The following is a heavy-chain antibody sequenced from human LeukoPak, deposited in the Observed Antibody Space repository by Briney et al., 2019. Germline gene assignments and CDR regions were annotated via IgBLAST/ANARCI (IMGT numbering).Heavy chain of an antibody. CDR1: GYTFTGYY. D-gene: IGHD2-21*02. J-gene: IGHJ4*02. CDR2: INPNSGGT. CDR3: ARRPYCGGNCYSGDDY. Sequence: ASVRVSCKASGYTFTGYYMHWVRQAPGQGLEWMGWINPNSGGTNYAQKFQGRVTMTRNTSISTAYMELSSLRSEDTAVYYCARRPYCGGNCYSGDDYWGQGTLVTVSS. V-gene: IGHV1-2*02.